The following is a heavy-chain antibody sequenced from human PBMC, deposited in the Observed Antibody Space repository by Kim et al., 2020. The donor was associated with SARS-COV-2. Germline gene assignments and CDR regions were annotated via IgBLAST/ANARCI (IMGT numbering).Heavy chain of an antibody. V-gene: IGHV3-23*03. CDR3: AKDGGLWFVGPPFYYVM. J-gene: IGHJ6*01. Sequence: GGSLRLSCAASGFTFSSYAMSWVRQAPGKGLEWVSVIYSGGSSTYYADSVKGRFTISRDNSKNTLYLQMNSLRAEDTAVYYCAKDGGLWFVGPPFYYVM. D-gene: IGHD3-10*01. CDR2: IYSGGSST. CDR1: GFTFSSYA.